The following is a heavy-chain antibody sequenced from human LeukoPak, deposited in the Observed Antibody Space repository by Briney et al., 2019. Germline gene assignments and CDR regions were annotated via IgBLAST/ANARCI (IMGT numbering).Heavy chain of an antibody. J-gene: IGHJ4*02. CDR2: INSPGSTT. Sequence: PGGSLRLSCAAPGLTFSDYSMNWVRQAPGKGLVWVSRINSPGSTTRYADSVKGRFTISRDNAKNTLYLQMNSLRAEDTAIYYCARESDVLDYWGQGTLVTVSS. CDR1: GLTFSDYS. D-gene: IGHD3-16*01. V-gene: IGHV3-74*01. CDR3: ARESDVLDY.